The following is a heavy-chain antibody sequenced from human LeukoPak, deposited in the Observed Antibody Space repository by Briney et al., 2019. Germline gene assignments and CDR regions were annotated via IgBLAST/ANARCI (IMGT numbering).Heavy chain of an antibody. CDR2: ISYDGNDK. CDR1: GFTFSSYD. J-gene: IGHJ4*02. Sequence: HPGRSLRLSCAASGFTFSSYDMHWVRQAPGKGLEWVAVISYDGNDKHYADSVKGRFTISRDNSKNTLYLQMNSLRVEDTAVYYCAKDQYDYVRGGFDYWGQGTLVTVSS. D-gene: IGHD3-16*01. V-gene: IGHV3-30*18. CDR3: AKDQYDYVRGGFDY.